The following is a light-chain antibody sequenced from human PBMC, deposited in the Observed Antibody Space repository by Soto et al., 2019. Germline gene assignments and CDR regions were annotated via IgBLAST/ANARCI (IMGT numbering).Light chain of an antibody. J-gene: IGLJ2*01. CDR1: SSNIGGTNY. CDR3: ASWDDRLGAVI. V-gene: IGLV1-47*02. CDR2: SNN. Sequence: QSLLTQPXSASGTPGQRVFISCSGSSSNIGGTNYAYWYQQLPGAAPKLLMHSNNLRPSGVPERISGSKSGTSASLAISGLRSEDEAVYYCASWDDRLGAVIFGGGTK.